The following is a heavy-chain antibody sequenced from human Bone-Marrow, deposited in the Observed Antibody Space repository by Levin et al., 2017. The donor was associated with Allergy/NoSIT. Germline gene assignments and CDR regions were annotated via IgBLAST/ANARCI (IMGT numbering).Heavy chain of an antibody. Sequence: GESLKISCQASGYTLSNYWITWVRQTPGKGLEWMGRIDPSDSYTDYSPSFQGRVTFSVDKSSNTAYLRWRSLEASDTAIYFCARQIYATSTRYNFYYMDVWGEGTTVTVSS. CDR1: GYTLSNYW. CDR3: ARQIYATSTRYNFYYMDV. CDR2: IDPSDSYT. V-gene: IGHV5-10-1*01. J-gene: IGHJ6*03. D-gene: IGHD2-2*01.